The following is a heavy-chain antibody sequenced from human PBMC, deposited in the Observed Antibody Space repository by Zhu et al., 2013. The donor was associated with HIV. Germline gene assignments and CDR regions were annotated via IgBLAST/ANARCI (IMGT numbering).Heavy chain of an antibody. CDR2: MNPNSGNT. CDR3: ARAVGYCTNGVCYPYWYFDL. J-gene: IGHJ2*01. V-gene: IGHV1-8*03. Sequence: QVQLVQSGAEVKKPGASVKVSCKASGYTFTSYDINWVRQATGQGLEWMGWMNPNSGNTGYAQKFQGRVTITRNTSISTAYMELSSLRSEDTAVYYCARAVGYCTNGVCYPYWYFDLWGRGTLVTVSS. D-gene: IGHD2-8*01. CDR1: GYTFTSYD.